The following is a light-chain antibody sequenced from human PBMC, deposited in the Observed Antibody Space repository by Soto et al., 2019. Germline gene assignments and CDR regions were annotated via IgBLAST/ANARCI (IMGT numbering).Light chain of an antibody. CDR1: QSVSSSY. CDR3: QQYGYSFRA. J-gene: IGKJ1*01. V-gene: IGKV3-20*01. CDR2: GAS. Sequence: EILLTQSPGTLSLSPGERATLSCRASQSVSSSYLSWYQLKTGQAPRLLIYGASSRATGIPDRFSGSGSRTAFTLTISRLEPEDFAVYYCQQYGYSFRAFGQGTKVEL.